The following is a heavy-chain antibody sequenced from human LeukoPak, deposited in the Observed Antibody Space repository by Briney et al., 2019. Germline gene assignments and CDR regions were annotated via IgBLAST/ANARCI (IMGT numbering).Heavy chain of an antibody. CDR3: ARERAWGYYDFWSGCSQGYSDYGMDV. CDR2: IYSGGST. Sequence: GGSLRLSCAASGFTVSSNYMSWVRQAPGKGLEWVSVIYSGGSTYYADSVKGRFTISRDNSKNTLYLQMNSLRAEDTAVYYCARERAWGYYDFWSGCSQGYSDYGMDVWGQGTTVTVSS. CDR1: GFTVSSNY. J-gene: IGHJ6*02. D-gene: IGHD3-3*01. V-gene: IGHV3-53*01.